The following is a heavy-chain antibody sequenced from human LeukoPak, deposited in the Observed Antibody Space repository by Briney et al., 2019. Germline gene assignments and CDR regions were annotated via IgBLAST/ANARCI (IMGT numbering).Heavy chain of an antibody. CDR2: VHLSGAA. CDR1: GGSITTTNW. V-gene: IGHV4-4*02. J-gene: IGHJ4*02. D-gene: IGHD1-26*01. Sequence: SETLSLTCAVSGGSITTTNWWSWVRQPPGKGLEWIGEVHLSGAANYNLSLESRVSMFIDKSKNHLSLEVTSVTAADTAIYYCTRESGAFSPFGFWGQGTLVTVSS. CDR3: TRESGAFSPFGF.